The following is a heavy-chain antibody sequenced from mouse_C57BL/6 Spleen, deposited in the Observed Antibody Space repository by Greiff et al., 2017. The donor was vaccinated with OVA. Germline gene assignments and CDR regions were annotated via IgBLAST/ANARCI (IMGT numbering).Heavy chain of an antibody. CDR2: IWSGGST. Sequence: VQLQQSGPGLVQPSQSLSITCTVSGFSLTSSGVHWVRQPPGKGLEWLGVIWSGGSTDYNAAFISSMSISKDNNKSQVFYKMNSLHADDTAIYYCAKRGNWDVFDYWGQGTTLTVSS. J-gene: IGHJ2*01. CDR1: GFSLTSSG. D-gene: IGHD4-1*01. V-gene: IGHV2-4*01. CDR3: AKRGNWDVFDY.